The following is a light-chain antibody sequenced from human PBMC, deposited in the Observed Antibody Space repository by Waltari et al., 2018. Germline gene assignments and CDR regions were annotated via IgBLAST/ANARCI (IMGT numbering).Light chain of an antibody. CDR3: TSFRSGASWV. Sequence: QSALTQPASVSGSPGQSIIISSPGPNNDVGAYNYFSWFQHHPGKAPKLILHDVNKRPSVVSSRFSSSKSDNTASLTISGLQAEDEANYYCTSFRSGASWVFGGGTTLTVL. J-gene: IGLJ3*02. CDR1: NNDVGAYNY. V-gene: IGLV2-14*03. CDR2: DVN.